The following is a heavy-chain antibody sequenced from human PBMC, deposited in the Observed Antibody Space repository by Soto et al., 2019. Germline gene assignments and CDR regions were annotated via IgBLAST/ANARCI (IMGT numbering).Heavy chain of an antibody. CDR3: AKGPAYYDSSGYYSFDY. J-gene: IGHJ4*02. CDR1: GFNFSSYA. CDR2: ISGSGGST. Sequence: GGSLRLSCAASGFNFSSYAMSWVRQAPGKGLEWVSAISGSGGSTYYADSVKGRFTISRDNSKNTLYLQMNSLRAEDTAVYYCAKGPAYYDSSGYYSFDYWGQGTLVTVSS. V-gene: IGHV3-23*01. D-gene: IGHD3-22*01.